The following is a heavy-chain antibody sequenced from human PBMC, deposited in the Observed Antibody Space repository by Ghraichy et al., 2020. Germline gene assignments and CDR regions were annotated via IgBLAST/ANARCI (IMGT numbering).Heavy chain of an antibody. CDR3: AKLLRSYYDNPFDY. J-gene: IGHJ4*02. CDR1: GFTFSSYA. D-gene: IGHD1-26*01. V-gene: IGHV3-23*01. CDR2: ISGSGGST. Sequence: GESLNISCAASGFTFSSYAMSWVRQAPGKGLEWVSAISGSGGSTYYADSVKGRFTISRDNSKNTLYLQMNSLRAEDTAVYYCAKLLRSYYDNPFDYWGQGTLVTVSS.